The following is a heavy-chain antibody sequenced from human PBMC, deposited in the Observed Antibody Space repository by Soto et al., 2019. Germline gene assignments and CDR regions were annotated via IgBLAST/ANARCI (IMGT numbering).Heavy chain of an antibody. CDR2: IIPIFGTA. V-gene: IGHV1-69*13. CDR1: GGTFSSYA. Sequence: GASVKVSCKASGGTFSSYAISWVRQAPGQGLEWMGEIIPIFGTANYAQKFQGRVTITADESTSTAYMELSSLRSEDTAVYYCARDLGGWPDYWGQGTLVTVSS. D-gene: IGHD2-15*01. J-gene: IGHJ4*02. CDR3: ARDLGGWPDY.